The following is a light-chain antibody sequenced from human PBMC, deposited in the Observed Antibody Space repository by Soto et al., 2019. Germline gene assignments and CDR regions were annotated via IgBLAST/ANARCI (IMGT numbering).Light chain of an antibody. J-gene: IGLJ2*01. CDR2: EVS. CDR1: SSEVGGYNY. V-gene: IGLV2-14*01. CDR3: SSYTSSSTLGV. Sequence: QSALTQPASVSGSPGQSITISSTGTSSEVGGYNYVSWYQQHPGKAPKLMIYEVSNRPSGVSNRFSGSKSGNTASLTISGLQAEDEADYYGSSYTSSSTLGVFGGGTKLTVL.